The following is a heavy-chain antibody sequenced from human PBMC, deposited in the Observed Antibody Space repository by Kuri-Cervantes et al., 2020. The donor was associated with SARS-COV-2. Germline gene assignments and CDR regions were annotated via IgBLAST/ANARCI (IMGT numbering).Heavy chain of an antibody. V-gene: IGHV4-39*01. CDR3: ARGRGEGYCSGGSCYPGGKYYYYYYGMDV. CDR1: GGSISRSRYS. CDR2: IYYSGST. Sequence: LTCHVPGGSISRSRYSRAWLRQPPGKGLVWIRSIYYSGSTSYIPSLMSRVTIPVDTSKNQFSLKLSSVTAADTAVYYCARGRGEGYCSGGSCYPGGKYYYYYYGMDVWGQETTVTVSS. J-gene: IGHJ6*02. D-gene: IGHD2-15*01.